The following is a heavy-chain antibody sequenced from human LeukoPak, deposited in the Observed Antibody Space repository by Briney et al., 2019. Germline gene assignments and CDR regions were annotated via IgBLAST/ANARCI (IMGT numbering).Heavy chain of an antibody. D-gene: IGHD3-10*01. V-gene: IGHV4-61*02. CDR2: IYTSGST. Sequence: SETLSLTCTVSGGSISSGGYYWSWIRQPAGKGLEWIGRIYTSGSTNYNPSLKSRVTISVDTSKNQFSLKLSSVTAADTAVYYCARAPISMVRGKDMGVVYYFDYWGQGTLVTVSS. J-gene: IGHJ4*02. CDR1: GGSISSGGYY. CDR3: ARAPISMVRGKDMGVVYYFDY.